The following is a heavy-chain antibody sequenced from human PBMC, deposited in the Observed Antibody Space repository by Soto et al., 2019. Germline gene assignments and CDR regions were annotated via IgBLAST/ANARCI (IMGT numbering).Heavy chain of an antibody. D-gene: IGHD6-13*01. J-gene: IGHJ4*02. Sequence: SETLPLTCTVSGGSISSYYWSWIRQPPGKGLEWIGYIYYSGSTNYNPSLKSRVTISVDTSKNQFSLKLSSVTAADTAVYYCAREKPYSSSWYHDYWGQGTLVTVSS. CDR2: IYYSGST. V-gene: IGHV4-59*12. CDR1: GGSISSYY. CDR3: AREKPYSSSWYHDY.